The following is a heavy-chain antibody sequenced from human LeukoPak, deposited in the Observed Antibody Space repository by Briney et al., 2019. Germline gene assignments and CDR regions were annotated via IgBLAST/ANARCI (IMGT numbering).Heavy chain of an antibody. D-gene: IGHD4-23*01. CDR1: GFTFSTYA. J-gene: IGHJ4*02. CDR3: ARGRNAGGPYYSDH. V-gene: IGHV3-21*01. Sequence: PGGSLRLSCAASGFTFSTYAINWVRQAPGKGLEWVSSINSAGTSKKYADSLKGRFTISRDNAKNSLFLQLSSLRDEDTAVYYCARGRNAGGPYYSDHWGQGTLVTVSS. CDR2: INSAGTSK.